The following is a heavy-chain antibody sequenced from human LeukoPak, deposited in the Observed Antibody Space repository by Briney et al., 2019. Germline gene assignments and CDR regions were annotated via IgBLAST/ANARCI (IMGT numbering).Heavy chain of an antibody. V-gene: IGHV3-23*01. CDR1: GFTFSSYA. CDR3: AKTSQDGDYLYYFDY. D-gene: IGHD4-17*01. Sequence: PGGSLRLSCAASGFTFSSYAMSWVRQAPGKGLEWVSAISGSGGSTYYADSVKGRFTISRDNSKNTLYLQMNSLRAEDTAVYYCAKTSQDGDYLYYFDYWGQGTLVTVSS. CDR2: ISGSGGST. J-gene: IGHJ4*02.